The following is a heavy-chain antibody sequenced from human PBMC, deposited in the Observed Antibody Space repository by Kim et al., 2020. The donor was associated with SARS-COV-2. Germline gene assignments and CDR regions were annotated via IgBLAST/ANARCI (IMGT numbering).Heavy chain of an antibody. CDR2: INSDGSST. CDR1: GFTFSSYW. CDR3: ARDRALAEYSSGWYRYYYGMDV. D-gene: IGHD6-19*01. Sequence: GGSLRLSCAASGFTFSSYWMHWVRQAPGKGLVWVSRINSDGSSTSYADSVKGRFTISRDNAKNTLYLQMNSLRAEDTAVYYCARDRALAEYSSGWYRYYYGMDVWGKGTTVTVSS. V-gene: IGHV3-74*01. J-gene: IGHJ6*04.